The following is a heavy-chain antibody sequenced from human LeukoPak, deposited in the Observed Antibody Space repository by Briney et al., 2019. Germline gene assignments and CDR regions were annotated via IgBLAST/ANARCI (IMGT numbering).Heavy chain of an antibody. CDR1: AFSYSSYG. V-gene: IGHV3-30*18. Sequence: GGPLRLPCAASAFSYSSYGTHWVGHAPRKGLEWVAVISHDGDDNYYADSAKGRLSISKDNSKNTVYLEMHSLRAVDTAVYYCAKEGGGKSFSYLGQGTLVTVFS. CDR3: AKEGGGKSFSY. CDR2: ISHDGDDN. D-gene: IGHD4-23*01. J-gene: IGHJ4*02.